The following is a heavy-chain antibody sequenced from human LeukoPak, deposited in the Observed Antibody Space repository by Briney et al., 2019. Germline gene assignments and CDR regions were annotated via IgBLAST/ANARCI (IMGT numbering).Heavy chain of an antibody. V-gene: IGHV1-46*01. CDR2: INPSGGST. Sequence: ASVKVSCKASGYTFTSYYMHWVRQAPGQGLEWMGIINPSGGSTSYAQKFQGRVTMTRDTSTSTVYMELSSLRSEDTAVYYCARDLQESFSYGGPGYYYYGMDVWGQGTTVTVSS. D-gene: IGHD4-23*01. CDR1: GYTFTSYY. J-gene: IGHJ6*02. CDR3: ARDLQESFSYGGPGYYYYGMDV.